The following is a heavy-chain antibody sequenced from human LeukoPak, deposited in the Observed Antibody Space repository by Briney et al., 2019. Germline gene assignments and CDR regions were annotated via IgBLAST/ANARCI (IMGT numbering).Heavy chain of an antibody. CDR3: AKAGYCSGGSCLNHFDY. J-gene: IGHJ4*02. V-gene: IGHV3-23*01. D-gene: IGHD2-15*01. CDR1: GFTFSSYG. Sequence: GGSLRLSCAASGFTFSSYGMSWVRQAPGKGLEWVSAISGSGGSTYYADSVKGRFTLSRDNSKHTLYLQMNSLRAEDTAVYYCAKAGYCSGGSCLNHFDYWGQGTLVTVSS. CDR2: ISGSGGST.